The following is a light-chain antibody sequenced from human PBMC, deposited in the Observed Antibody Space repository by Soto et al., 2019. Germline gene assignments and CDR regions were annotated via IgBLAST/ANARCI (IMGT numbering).Light chain of an antibody. CDR3: QQYGSSPT. CDR2: GAS. CDR1: QSVSSSY. J-gene: IGKJ4*01. V-gene: IGKV3-20*01. Sequence: EIVLTQSPGTLSLSPGERATLSCRASQSVSSSYLAWYQQKPGQAPRLLIYGASSRATGIPDRFSGSGSGTVFTLTMSRLELEDFALYYCQQYGSSPTFGGGTKVEIK.